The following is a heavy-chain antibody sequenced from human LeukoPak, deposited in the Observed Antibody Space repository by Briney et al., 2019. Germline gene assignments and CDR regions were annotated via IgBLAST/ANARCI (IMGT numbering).Heavy chain of an antibody. Sequence: GGSLRLSCAASGFTFSSYAMHWVRQAPGKGLEWVAVISYDGSNKYYADSVKGRFTISRDNSKNTLYLQMNSLRAEDTAVYYCAREGLYDSSGYPGGYWGQGTLVTVSS. J-gene: IGHJ4*02. CDR3: AREGLYDSSGYPGGY. CDR1: GFTFSSYA. CDR2: ISYDGSNK. D-gene: IGHD3-22*01. V-gene: IGHV3-30-3*01.